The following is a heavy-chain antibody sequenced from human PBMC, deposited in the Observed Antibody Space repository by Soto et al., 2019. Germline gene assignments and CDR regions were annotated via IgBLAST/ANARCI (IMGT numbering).Heavy chain of an antibody. J-gene: IGHJ5*02. V-gene: IGHV3-49*04. D-gene: IGHD2-2*02. Sequence: PGGSLSLSCTASGFTFGDYAMSWVRQAPGKGLEWVGFIRSKAYGGTTEYAASVKGRFTISRDDSKSIAYLQMNSLKTEDTAVYYCTVYIVVVPAAIPQGFDPWGQGTLVTVAS. CDR3: TVYIVVVPAAIPQGFDP. CDR1: GFTFGDYA. CDR2: IRSKAYGGTT.